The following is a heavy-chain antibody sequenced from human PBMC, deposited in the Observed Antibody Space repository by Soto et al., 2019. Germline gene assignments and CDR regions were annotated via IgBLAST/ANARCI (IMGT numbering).Heavy chain of an antibody. CDR3: ARGMFQNLDI. J-gene: IGHJ3*02. Sequence: QVQLVQSEPEVKKPGASVKVSCKASGYTLSTYGISWVRQAPGQGLEWMGWISPYDGNTNYAQKFQGRVTMTTDPSTSTAYMELMSLRSDDTAVYYCARGMFQNLDIWGQGTMVIVSS. CDR2: ISPYDGNT. CDR1: GYTLSTYG. D-gene: IGHD3-10*02. V-gene: IGHV1-18*04.